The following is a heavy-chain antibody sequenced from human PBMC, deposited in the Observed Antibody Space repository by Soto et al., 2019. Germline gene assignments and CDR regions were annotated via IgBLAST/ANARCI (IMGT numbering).Heavy chain of an antibody. CDR1: GFTFSSYS. CDR3: ASQEGYCTNGVCYVNWFDP. V-gene: IGHV3-48*01. D-gene: IGHD2-8*01. J-gene: IGHJ5*02. Sequence: EVQLVESGGGLVQPGGSLRLSCAASGFTFSSYSMNWVRQAPGKGLEWVSYISSSSSTIYYAGSVKGRFTISRDNAKNSLYLQMNSLRAEDTAVYYCASQEGYCTNGVCYVNWFDPWGQGTLVTVSS. CDR2: ISSSSSTI.